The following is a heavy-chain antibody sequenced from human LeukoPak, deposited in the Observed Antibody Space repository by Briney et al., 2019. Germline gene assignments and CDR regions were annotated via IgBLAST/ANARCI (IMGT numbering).Heavy chain of an antibody. V-gene: IGHV1-18*01. CDR1: GYTFTTYG. Sequence: ASVKVSCKASGYTFTTYGITWVRQAPGQGLEWMGWISTYNGNTNYAQRLQGRVTMTTDTSTSTAYMDLRSLRSDDTAVCYCARYGLGRTTKSFDYWGQGTLVTVSS. D-gene: IGHD1-1*01. CDR2: ISTYNGNT. CDR3: ARYGLGRTTKSFDY. J-gene: IGHJ4*02.